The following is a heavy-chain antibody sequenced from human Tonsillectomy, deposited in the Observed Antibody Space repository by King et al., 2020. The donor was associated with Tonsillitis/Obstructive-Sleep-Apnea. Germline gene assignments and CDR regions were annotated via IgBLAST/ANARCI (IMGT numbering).Heavy chain of an antibody. CDR1: GFTFSSYG. J-gene: IGHJ4*02. D-gene: IGHD1-26*01. V-gene: IGHV3-33*01. Sequence: VQLVESGGGVVQPGRSLRLSCAASGFTFSSYGMHWVRQAPGMGLEWVAVIWYDGSDTYYADSVKGRFTISRDSSKHTLYLQMNGLRAVDTAVYYCARSSGSYHFDSWGQGTLVTVSS. CDR3: ARSSGSYHFDS. CDR2: IWYDGSDT.